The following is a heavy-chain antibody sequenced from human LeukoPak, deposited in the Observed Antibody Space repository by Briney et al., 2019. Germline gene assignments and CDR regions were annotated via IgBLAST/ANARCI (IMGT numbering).Heavy chain of an antibody. J-gene: IGHJ4*02. D-gene: IGHD4-17*01. CDR2: INHSGST. Sequence: PSETLSLTCAVYGGSFSGYYWSWIRQPPGKGLEWIGEINHSGSTNYNPSLKSRVTISVDTSKNQSSLKLSSVTAADTAVYYCARRWDGDYYTFDYWGQGTLVTVSS. CDR3: ARRWDGDYYTFDY. V-gene: IGHV4-34*01. CDR1: GGSFSGYY.